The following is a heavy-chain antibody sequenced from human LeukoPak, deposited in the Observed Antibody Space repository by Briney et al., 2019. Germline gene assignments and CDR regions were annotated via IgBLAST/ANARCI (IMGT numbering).Heavy chain of an antibody. J-gene: IGHJ5*02. D-gene: IGHD3-10*01. CDR2: MNPNSGNT. Sequence: GASVKVSCKASGYTFTSYDINWVRQATGQGLEWMGWMNPNSGNTGYAQKFQGRVTITRNTSIGTAYVELSSLRSEDTAMYYCARDRMVRGVKGTDWFDPWGQGTLVTVSS. CDR1: GYTFTSYD. V-gene: IGHV1-8*03. CDR3: ARDRMVRGVKGTDWFDP.